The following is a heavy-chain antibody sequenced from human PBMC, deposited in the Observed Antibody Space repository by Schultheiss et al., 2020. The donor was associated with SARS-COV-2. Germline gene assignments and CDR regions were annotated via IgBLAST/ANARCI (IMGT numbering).Heavy chain of an antibody. Sequence: SETLSLTCAVYGGSFSGYYWSWIRQPPGKGLEWIGSIYYSGSTYYNPSLKSRVTVSVDASNNQFSLKLSSVTAADTAVYYCARRHQFLEAYYFDYWGQGTLVTVSS. D-gene: IGHD3-3*01. J-gene: IGHJ4*02. CDR3: ARRHQFLEAYYFDY. CDR1: GGSFSGYY. CDR2: IYYSGST. V-gene: IGHV4-34*01.